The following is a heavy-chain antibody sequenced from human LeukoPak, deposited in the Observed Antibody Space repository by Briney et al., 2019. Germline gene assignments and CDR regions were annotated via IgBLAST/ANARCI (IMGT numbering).Heavy chain of an antibody. Sequence: SETLSLTCTVSGGSISSYYWSWIRQPPGKGLEWIGYIYYSGGTNYNPSLKSRVPISVDTSKNQFSLKLSSVTAADTAVYYCARAHREAYYYGSGSYYNLNYYYYYMDVWGKGTTVTVSS. V-gene: IGHV4-59*01. CDR3: ARAHREAYYYGSGSYYNLNYYYYYMDV. J-gene: IGHJ6*03. CDR1: GGSISSYY. D-gene: IGHD3-10*01. CDR2: IYYSGGT.